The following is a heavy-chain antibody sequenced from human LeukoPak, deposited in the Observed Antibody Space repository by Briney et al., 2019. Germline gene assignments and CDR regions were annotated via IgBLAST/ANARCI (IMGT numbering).Heavy chain of an antibody. D-gene: IGHD5-18*01. J-gene: IGHJ3*02. CDR2: IYTSGST. Sequence: SETLSLTCTVSGGSISSYYWSWIRQPAGKGLEWIGRIYTSGSTNYNPSLKSRVTMSVDTSKNQFSLKLSSVTAADTAVYYCARRGYSYGRGAFDIWGQGTMVTVSS. V-gene: IGHV4-4*07. CDR3: ARRGYSYGRGAFDI. CDR1: GGSISSYY.